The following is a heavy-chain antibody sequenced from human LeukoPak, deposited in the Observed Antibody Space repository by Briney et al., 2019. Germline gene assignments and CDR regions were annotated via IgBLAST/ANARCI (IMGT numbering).Heavy chain of an antibody. D-gene: IGHD3-22*01. Sequence: ASVKVSYKASGYTFTSYSVHWVRQAPGQGLEWMGIINPSGGSTDYAQNFQGRLTMSRDTSTSTVYMQLSSLRSEDTAVYYCARPRVGDHYGDSGSFDYWGQGTLVTVSS. J-gene: IGHJ4*02. V-gene: IGHV1-46*01. CDR3: ARPRVGDHYGDSGSFDY. CDR1: GYTFTSYS. CDR2: INPSGGST.